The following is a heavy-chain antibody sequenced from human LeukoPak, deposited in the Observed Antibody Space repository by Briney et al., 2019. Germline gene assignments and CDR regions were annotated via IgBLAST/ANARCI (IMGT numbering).Heavy chain of an antibody. CDR1: GFTFSASD. J-gene: IGHJ6*02. Sequence: PGGSLRLSCAASGFTFSASDMIWLRQAPGKGLEGVARISDSGEHYAGSVKGRFIISRDTSKNMVFLQMKSLRAEDTAVYYCAKRGGSSSSWYYAIEVWGQGTTVTVSS. CDR2: ISDSGE. V-gene: IGHV3-23*01. CDR3: AKRGGSSSSWYYAIEV. D-gene: IGHD6-6*01.